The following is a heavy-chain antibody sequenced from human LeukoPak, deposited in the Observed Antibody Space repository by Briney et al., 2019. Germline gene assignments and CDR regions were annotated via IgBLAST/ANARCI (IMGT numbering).Heavy chain of an antibody. CDR3: ARLVVVAATTGWFDP. CDR1: GYSISSDYY. D-gene: IGHD2-15*01. J-gene: IGHJ5*02. CDR2: IYHSGST. Sequence: SETLSLTCAVSGYSISSDYYWGWIRQPPGKGLEWMGIIYHSGSTYYNPSLKSRVTISVDTFKNQFSLKLSSVTAADTAVYYCARLVVVAATTGWFDPWGQGTLDTVSS. V-gene: IGHV4-38-2*01.